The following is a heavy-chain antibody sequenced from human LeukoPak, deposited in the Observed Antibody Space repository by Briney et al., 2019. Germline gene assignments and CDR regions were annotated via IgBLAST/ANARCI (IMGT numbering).Heavy chain of an antibody. V-gene: IGHV1-8*01. J-gene: IGHJ6*02. CDR1: GYTFISYD. CDR2: MNPHNGNT. CDR3: ARRGSPYGHYGMDV. Sequence: ASVKVSCKVSGYTFISYDINWVRQATGQGLEWLAWMNPHNGNTAFAQKFQGRVTVTRDTSISTAYKELSGLRSEDTAVYYCARRGSPYGHYGMDVWGQGTTVTVSS. D-gene: IGHD3-16*01.